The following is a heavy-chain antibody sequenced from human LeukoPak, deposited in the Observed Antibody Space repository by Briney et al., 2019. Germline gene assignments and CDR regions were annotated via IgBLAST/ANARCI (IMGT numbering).Heavy chain of an antibody. CDR1: GGSISSNY. CDR2: IDYRGTT. Sequence: PSETLSLTCTVSGGSISSNYWSWIRQPPGKRLEWIGHIDYRGTTNYNPSLKSRVTISVDTSKNQFSLKLNSVTAADTAVYYCARRYNRGSLDYWGQGTLATVSS. D-gene: IGHD6-19*01. CDR3: ARRYNRGSLDY. J-gene: IGHJ4*02. V-gene: IGHV4-59*08.